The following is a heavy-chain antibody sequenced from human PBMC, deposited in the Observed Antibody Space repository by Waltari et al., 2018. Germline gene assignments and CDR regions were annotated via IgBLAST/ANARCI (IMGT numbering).Heavy chain of an antibody. V-gene: IGHV3-30-3*01. D-gene: IGHD3-22*01. CDR2: ISYDGSNK. CDR1: GFTFSSYA. CDR3: ARPITMIVVANWFDP. Sequence: QVQLVESGGGVVQPGRSLRLSCAASGFTFSSYAMHWVRPAPGKGLEWVAVISYDGSNKYSADSVKGRFTISRDNSKNTLYLQMNSLRAEDTAVYYCARPITMIVVANWFDPWGQGTLVTVSS. J-gene: IGHJ5*02.